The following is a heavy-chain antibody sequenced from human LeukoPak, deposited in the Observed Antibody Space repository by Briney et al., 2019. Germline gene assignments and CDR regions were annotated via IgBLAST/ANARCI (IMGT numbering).Heavy chain of an antibody. CDR2: IYSGGST. CDR3: AKKRTAMGYFDY. CDR1: GFTFSSYW. Sequence: GGSLRLSCAASGFTFSSYWMSWVRQAPGKGLEWVSVIYSGGSTYYADSVKGRFTISRDNSKNTLYLQMNSLRAEDTAVYYCAKKRTAMGYFDYWGQGTLVTVSS. V-gene: IGHV3-53*01. D-gene: IGHD5-18*01. J-gene: IGHJ4*02.